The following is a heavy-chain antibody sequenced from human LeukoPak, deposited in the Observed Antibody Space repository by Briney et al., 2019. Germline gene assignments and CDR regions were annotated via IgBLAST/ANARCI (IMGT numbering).Heavy chain of an antibody. CDR3: ARDHDAFDI. Sequence: GGSLRLSCAASGFTFSSYAMHWVRQAPGKGLEYVSAISSNGGSTYCANSVKGRITISRDNSKNTLYLQMGSLRAEDMAVYYCARDHDAFDIWGQGTMVTVSS. V-gene: IGHV3-64*01. J-gene: IGHJ3*02. CDR2: ISSNGGST. CDR1: GFTFSSYA.